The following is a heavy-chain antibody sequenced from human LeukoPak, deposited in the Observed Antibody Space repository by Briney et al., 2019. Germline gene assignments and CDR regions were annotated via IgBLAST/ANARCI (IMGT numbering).Heavy chain of an antibody. CDR1: GYIFSNYG. CDR3: ARDPVLYYYDSSGYYYLDY. V-gene: IGHV1-18*01. D-gene: IGHD3-22*01. CDR2: ISGYNGNT. Sequence: GASVKVSCKASGYIFSNYGITWVRQAPGQGLEWMGWISGYNGNTKYAQKLQGRVTMTIDTFTSTAYMELRSLRSDDTAVYYCARDPVLYYYDSSGYYYLDYWGQGTLVTVSS. J-gene: IGHJ4*02.